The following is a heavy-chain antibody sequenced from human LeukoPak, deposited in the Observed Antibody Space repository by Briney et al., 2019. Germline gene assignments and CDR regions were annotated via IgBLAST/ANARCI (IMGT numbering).Heavy chain of an antibody. CDR3: ARTHRAYYYGSGSYFTNAFDI. D-gene: IGHD3-10*01. CDR1: GGSISSGSYY. Sequence: SETLSLTCTVSGGSISSGSYYWSWIRQPAGKGLEWIGRIYTSGSTNYNPSLKSRVTISVDTSKNQFSLKLSSVTAADTAVYYCARTHRAYYYGSGSYFTNAFDIWGQGTMVTVSS. V-gene: IGHV4-61*02. J-gene: IGHJ3*02. CDR2: IYTSGST.